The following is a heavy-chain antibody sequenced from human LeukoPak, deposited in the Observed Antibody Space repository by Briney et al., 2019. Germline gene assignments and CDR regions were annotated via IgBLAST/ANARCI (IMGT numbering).Heavy chain of an antibody. CDR2: MNPNSGNT. CDR3: ARVLPKVLLRGPSGDY. Sequence: RASVKVSCKASGYTFTSYDINWVRQATGQGLEWMGWMNPNSGNTGYAQKFQGRVTMTRNTSISTAYMELSSLRSEDTAVYYCARVLPKVLLRGPSGDYWGQGTLVTVPS. D-gene: IGHD3-10*01. CDR1: GYTFTSYD. J-gene: IGHJ4*02. V-gene: IGHV1-8*01.